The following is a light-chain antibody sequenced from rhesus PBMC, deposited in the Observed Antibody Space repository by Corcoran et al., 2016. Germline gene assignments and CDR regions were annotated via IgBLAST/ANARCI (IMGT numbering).Light chain of an antibody. CDR2: SVS. Sequence: QAALTQPPSVSKSLGQSVTISCAGTSSGIASYSDVSWYQQHPGKAPRLLIYSVSNRPSGVSDRFSGFRSGSTASLTISGLQAEDEAIYYCCSYRSGSYIFGAGTRLTVL. CDR3: CSYRSGSYI. V-gene: IGLV2-26*02. J-gene: IGLJ1*01. CDR1: SSGIASYSD.